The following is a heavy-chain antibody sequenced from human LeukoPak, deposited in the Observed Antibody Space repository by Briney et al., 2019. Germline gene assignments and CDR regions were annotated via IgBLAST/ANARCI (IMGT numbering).Heavy chain of an antibody. CDR3: ARVHDFWRGYPNAFDI. CDR1: GFSFSSYW. V-gene: IGHV5-51*01. D-gene: IGHD3-3*01. J-gene: IGHJ3*02. Sequence: PGESLKISCKGSGFSFSSYWIGWVRQMPGKGLEWMGIIYPLDSDTKYSPSFQGQVAISADKSISTAYLQWSSLKASDTAMYYCARVHDFWRGYPNAFDIWGQGTMVTVSS. CDR2: IYPLDSDT.